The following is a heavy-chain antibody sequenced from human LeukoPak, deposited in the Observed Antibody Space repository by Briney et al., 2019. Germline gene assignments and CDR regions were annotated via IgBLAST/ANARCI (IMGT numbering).Heavy chain of an antibody. J-gene: IGHJ3*01. CDR1: GFTFSSYE. CDR2: ISRSGSTI. V-gene: IGHV3-48*03. Sequence: GGSLRLSCAASGFTFSSYEMNWVRQAPGKGLEWVSYISRSGSTIYYADSVKGRFTISRDNAKNSLYLQMNSLRVEDTAVYYCARDDTHCSSRICYDAFDFWGQGTMVTVPS. CDR3: ARDDTHCSSRICYDAFDF. D-gene: IGHD2-2*01.